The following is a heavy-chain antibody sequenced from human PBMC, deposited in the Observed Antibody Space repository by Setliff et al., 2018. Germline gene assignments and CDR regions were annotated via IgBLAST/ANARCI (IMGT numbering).Heavy chain of an antibody. CDR3: ATRKSSGRLYYMDV. D-gene: IGHD1-26*01. CDR2: IYHSGST. J-gene: IGHJ6*03. CDR1: GDSINYYY. V-gene: IGHV4-59*01. Sequence: PSETLSLTCTVSGDSINYYYWTWIRQPPGKGLEWIGYIYHSGSTNYNPSLKSRVTISGDTSKNQVSLRLSSVTAADTAVYYCATRKSSGRLYYMDVWGKGTTVTVSS.